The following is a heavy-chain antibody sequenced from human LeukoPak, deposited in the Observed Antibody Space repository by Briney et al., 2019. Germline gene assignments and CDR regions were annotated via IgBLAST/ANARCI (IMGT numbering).Heavy chain of an antibody. J-gene: IGHJ4*02. CDR3: ARDSQGPPPLLLHWYFDY. Sequence: PSETLSLTCTVSGGSISSYYWSWIRQPAGKGLEWIGRIYTSGSTNYNPSLKSRVTMSVDTSKNQFSLKLSSVTAADTAVYYCARDSQGPPPLLLHWYFDYWGQGTLVTVSS. V-gene: IGHV4-4*07. CDR2: IYTSGST. D-gene: IGHD2-15*01. CDR1: GGSISSYY.